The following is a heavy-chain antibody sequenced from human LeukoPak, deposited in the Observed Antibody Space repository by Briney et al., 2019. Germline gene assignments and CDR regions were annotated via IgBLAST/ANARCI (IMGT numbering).Heavy chain of an antibody. D-gene: IGHD3-3*01. CDR3: ASGDYDFWSGCFDY. J-gene: IGHJ4*02. Sequence: PGGSLRLSCAASGFTFSSYWMSWVRQAPGKGLEWVANIKQDGSEKYYVDSVKGRFTISRDNAKNSLYLQMNSLRAEDTAVYYCASGDYDFWSGCFDYWGQGTLVTVSS. CDR1: GFTFSSYW. V-gene: IGHV3-7*01. CDR2: IKQDGSEK.